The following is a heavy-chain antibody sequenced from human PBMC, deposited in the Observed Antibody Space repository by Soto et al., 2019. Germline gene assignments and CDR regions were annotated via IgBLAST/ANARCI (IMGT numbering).Heavy chain of an antibody. V-gene: IGHV1-69*01. D-gene: IGHD1-26*01. CDR3: LLDSYPYYGMDV. J-gene: IGHJ6*02. Sequence: QVQLVQSGAEVKKPGSSVKVSCKASGGTFSSYVISWVRQAPGQGLEWMGGIIPIFGTANYAQKFQGRVTITADESTSTAYMELSSLRSEDTAVYYCLLDSYPYYGMDVWGQGTTVTVSS. CDR1: GGTFSSYV. CDR2: IIPIFGTA.